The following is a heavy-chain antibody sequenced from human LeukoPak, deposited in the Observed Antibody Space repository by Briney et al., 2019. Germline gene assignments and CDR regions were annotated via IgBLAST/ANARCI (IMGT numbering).Heavy chain of an antibody. CDR2: IWDNGSNQ. J-gene: IGHJ4*02. V-gene: IGHV3-33*01. CDR3: ARDLYQSRSGGDFDY. CDR1: GFTFSNYA. D-gene: IGHD3-10*01. Sequence: GRSLRLSCAASGFTFSNYAIHWVRQAPGKGLEWVAVIWDNGSNQYYAESVKGRFTISRDNSKNTLYLQMSSLRAEDTAVYYCARDLYQSRSGGDFDYWGQGTLVTVSS.